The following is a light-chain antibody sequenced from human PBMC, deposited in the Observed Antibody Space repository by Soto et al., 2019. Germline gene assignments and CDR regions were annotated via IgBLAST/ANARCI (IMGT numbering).Light chain of an antibody. CDR3: QQHGSSPLT. J-gene: IGKJ4*01. V-gene: IGKV3-20*01. CDR2: GAS. CDR1: QSVSSSY. Sequence: IVMTQSPATLSVSPGERATLSFRASQSVSSSYLAWYQQKPGQAPRLLIYGASSRAAGIPDRFSGSGPGTDFTLTISRLEPEDFAVYYCQQHGSSPLTFGGGTKVDIK.